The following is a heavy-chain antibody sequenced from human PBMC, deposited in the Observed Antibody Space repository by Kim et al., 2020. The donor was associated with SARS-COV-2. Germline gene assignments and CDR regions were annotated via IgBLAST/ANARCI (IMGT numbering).Heavy chain of an antibody. V-gene: IGHV3-30*01. CDR3: ARDVKGSSWGIDY. Sequence: ADSGKGRFTISRDNSKNTLYLQMNSLRAEDTAVYYCARDVKGSSWGIDYWGQGTLVTVSS. D-gene: IGHD6-13*01. J-gene: IGHJ4*02.